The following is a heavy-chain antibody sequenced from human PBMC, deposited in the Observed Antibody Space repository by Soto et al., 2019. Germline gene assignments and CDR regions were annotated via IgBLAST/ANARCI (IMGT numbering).Heavy chain of an antibody. CDR1: GYTFTSYG. V-gene: IGHV1-18*01. Sequence: VKVSCKASGYTFTSYGISWVRQAPGQGLEWMGWISAYNGNTNYAQKLQGRVTMTTDTSTSTAYMELRSLRSDDTAVYYCARGYSSSWYNYNTFDYWGQGTLVTVSS. CDR2: ISAYNGNT. J-gene: IGHJ4*02. CDR3: ARGYSSSWYNYNTFDY. D-gene: IGHD6-13*01.